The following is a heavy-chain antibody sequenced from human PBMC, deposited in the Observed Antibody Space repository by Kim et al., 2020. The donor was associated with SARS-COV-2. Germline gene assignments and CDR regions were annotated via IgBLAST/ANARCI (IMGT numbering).Heavy chain of an antibody. CDR3: AKEENRFGGYDSLWLRFHFDY. Sequence: FTISRDNAKNSLYLQMNSLRAEDTALYYCAKEENRFGGYDSLWLRFHFDYWGQGTLVTVSS. D-gene: IGHD5-12*01. J-gene: IGHJ4*02. V-gene: IGHV3-9*01.